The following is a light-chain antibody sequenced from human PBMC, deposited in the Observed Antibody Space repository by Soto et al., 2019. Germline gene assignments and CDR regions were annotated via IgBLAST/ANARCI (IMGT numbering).Light chain of an antibody. V-gene: IGLV1-40*01. CDR2: GNN. Sequence: QSVLTQPPSVSGAPGQRVTISCTGSSPNIGAGFDVHWYQQLPGTAPKLVIYGNNNRPSGVPDRFSGSKSGTSASLAITGLQAEDEADYYCQSYDSSLSGYVFGTGTKVTVL. J-gene: IGLJ1*01. CDR1: SPNIGAGFD. CDR3: QSYDSSLSGYV.